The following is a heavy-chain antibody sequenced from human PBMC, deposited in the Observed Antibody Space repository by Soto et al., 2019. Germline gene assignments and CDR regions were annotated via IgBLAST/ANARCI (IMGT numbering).Heavy chain of an antibody. CDR1: GFNFSNYA. CDR2: ISGGGGTT. Sequence: PGGSLRLSCAASGFNFSNYAMSWVRQAPGKGLEWVSIISGGGGTTYYADSVKGRFTISRDNSKNTVHLQINSLRVEDTAVYYCAKQAGYSSDPFDYWGQGTLVTVSS. CDR3: AKQAGYSSDPFDY. J-gene: IGHJ4*02. V-gene: IGHV3-23*01. D-gene: IGHD6-19*01.